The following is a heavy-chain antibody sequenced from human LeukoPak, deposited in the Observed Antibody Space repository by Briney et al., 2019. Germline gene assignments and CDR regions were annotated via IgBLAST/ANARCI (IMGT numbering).Heavy chain of an antibody. D-gene: IGHD6-19*01. V-gene: IGHV3-74*03. Sequence: ARGSLRLSCAASGFNFNSYWMHWVRQPPGKGLVWVSRINIDGSTTKDADSVQGRFTISRDNGKNTLYLQMNSLRAEDTAVYFCAREPLGAGQYYFDSWGQGTLVTVSS. CDR2: INIDGSTT. CDR1: GFNFNSYW. CDR3: AREPLGAGQYYFDS. J-gene: IGHJ4*02.